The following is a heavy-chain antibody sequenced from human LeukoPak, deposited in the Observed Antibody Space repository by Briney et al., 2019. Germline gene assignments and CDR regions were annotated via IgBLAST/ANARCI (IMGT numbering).Heavy chain of an antibody. CDR2: ISSSSSTI. CDR1: GFTFSSYS. CDR3: AILIPRHAFDM. J-gene: IGHJ3*02. D-gene: IGHD3-16*01. Sequence: GGSLRLSCAASGFTFSSYSMNWVRQAPGKGLEWVSYISSSSSTIYYADSVKGRFTISRDNAKNSLYRQMNSLRAEDTAVYYCAILIPRHAFDMWGQGTMVTVSS. V-gene: IGHV3-48*01.